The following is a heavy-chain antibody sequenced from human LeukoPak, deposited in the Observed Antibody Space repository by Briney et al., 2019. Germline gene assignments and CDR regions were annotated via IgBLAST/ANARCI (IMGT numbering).Heavy chain of an antibody. D-gene: IGHD2-2*01. V-gene: IGHV3-23*01. CDR1: GFTFSSYA. J-gene: IGHJ6*02. Sequence: GGSLRLSCAASGFTFSSYAMSWVRQAAEKGLEWVSAINSDGSTYYGDSVKGRFTISRDNSKNTLYLQMNSLRAEDTAVYYCAKDGWVPAAMDYYYYGMDVWGQGTTVTVSS. CDR2: INSDGST. CDR3: AKDGWVPAAMDYYYYGMDV.